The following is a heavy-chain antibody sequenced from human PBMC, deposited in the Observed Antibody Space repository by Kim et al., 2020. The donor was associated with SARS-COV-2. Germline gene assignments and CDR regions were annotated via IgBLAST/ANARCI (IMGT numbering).Heavy chain of an antibody. CDR1: GGSITSYS. Sequence: SETLSLTCTVSGGSITSYSWSWIRQPPVKGLEWIGYIHYSGDTNSNPSLKSRVTMSIDTSMNQLSLKLTYVTAADTAVYYCVRDHNFALDLWGLGTTVTV. CDR2: IHYSGDT. V-gene: IGHV4-59*13. D-gene: IGHD1-20*01. CDR3: VRDHNFALDL. J-gene: IGHJ6*02.